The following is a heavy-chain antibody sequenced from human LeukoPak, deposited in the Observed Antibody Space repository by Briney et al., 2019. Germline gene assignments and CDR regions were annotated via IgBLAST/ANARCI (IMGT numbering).Heavy chain of an antibody. CDR2: IIAYNGNT. D-gene: IGHD6-19*01. J-gene: IGHJ6*02. CDR1: GYTFTSYG. CDR3: ARGPYSSGWYYYYGMDV. V-gene: IGHV1-18*01. Sequence: ASVKVSSKASGYTFTSYGISWVRQAPRQGLEWMGWIIAYNGNTNYAQKLQGRGTLTTDTFTSTAYMELRRLRYDDTAVYYCARGPYSSGWYYYYGMDVWGQGNTVTVSS.